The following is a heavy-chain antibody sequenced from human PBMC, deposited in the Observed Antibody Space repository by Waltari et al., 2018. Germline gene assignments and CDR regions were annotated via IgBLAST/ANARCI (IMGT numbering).Heavy chain of an antibody. J-gene: IGHJ4*02. CDR2: SNPKSGDA. V-gene: IGHV1-2*02. D-gene: IGHD1-1*01. CDR3: ATANILGIGTFDY. CDR1: GYTFTKYY. Sequence: QVKLVQSGAEVKKPGASVRVSCKASGYTFTKYYIHWVRQAPGQGLEWMGSSNPKSGDAKYTQPLQGRVIITRDTSINTAYLEVTGLTSDDTAIFYCATANILGIGTFDYWGQGTLVSVSS.